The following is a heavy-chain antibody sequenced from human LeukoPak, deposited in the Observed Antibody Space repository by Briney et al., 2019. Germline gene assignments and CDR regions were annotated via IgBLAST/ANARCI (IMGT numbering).Heavy chain of an antibody. D-gene: IGHD5-18*01. J-gene: IGHJ4*02. CDR1: GGTLSSYA. Sequence: SVKVSGKASGGTLSSYAISWVRQAPGQGLEWMGGIIPIFGTANYAQKFQGRVTITADESTSTAYMELSSLRSEDTAVYYCAGGYSYGLYYFDYWGQGTLVTVSS. V-gene: IGHV1-69*01. CDR3: AGGYSYGLYYFDY. CDR2: IIPIFGTA.